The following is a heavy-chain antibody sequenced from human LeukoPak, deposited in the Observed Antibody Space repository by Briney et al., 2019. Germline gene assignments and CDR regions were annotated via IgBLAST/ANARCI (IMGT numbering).Heavy chain of an antibody. Sequence: SETLSLTCAVKGASFSVYYWSWIRQPPRKGLEWIGEINHSGSTNYNPSLKSRVTISVDTSKNQFSLKLSSVTAADTAVYYCASSGSTSFFGAYWGQGTLVTVSS. CDR1: GASFSVYY. CDR3: ASSGSTSFFGAY. CDR2: INHSGST. V-gene: IGHV4-34*01. J-gene: IGHJ4*02. D-gene: IGHD2-2*01.